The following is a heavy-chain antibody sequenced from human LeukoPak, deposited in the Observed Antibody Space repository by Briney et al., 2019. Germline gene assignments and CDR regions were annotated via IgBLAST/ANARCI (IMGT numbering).Heavy chain of an antibody. CDR3: GRDRGYGGYDPFDY. CDR2: ISPAGDST. Sequence: GGSLRLSCTASGLTFSDYSMSWVRQAPGAGLEWVSAISPAGDSTTDADSVKGRFTISRDNSKNTLYLQMNSLRAEDTAVYYCGRDRGYGGYDPFDYWGQGTLVTVSS. D-gene: IGHD5-12*01. V-gene: IGHV3-23*01. CDR1: GLTFSDYS. J-gene: IGHJ4*02.